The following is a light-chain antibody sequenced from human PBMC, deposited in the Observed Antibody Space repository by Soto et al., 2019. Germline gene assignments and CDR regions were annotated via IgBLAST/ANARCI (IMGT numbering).Light chain of an antibody. CDR3: QSCDTSLSGVI. CDR2: ADN. V-gene: IGLV1-40*01. Sequence: QSVLTQTPSVSGAPGQKITMSCTGSSSNIGAGYDVHWYQQVPGAAPRLLIYADNNRPSGVPDRFSASKSGTSASLAITGLQGEDEANYYCQSCDTSLSGVIFGAGTQLTVL. J-gene: IGLJ2*01. CDR1: SSNIGAGYD.